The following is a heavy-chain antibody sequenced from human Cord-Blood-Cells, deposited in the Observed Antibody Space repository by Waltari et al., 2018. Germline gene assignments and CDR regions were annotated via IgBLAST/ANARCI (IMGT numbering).Heavy chain of an antibody. CDR1: GGSFSGYY. J-gene: IGHJ4*02. CDR3: ARGGGRNGADY. Sequence: QVQLQQWGAGLLKPSETLSLTCAVYGGSFSGYYWSWIRQPPGKGLEWIGEINHSGSTNYNPSLKSRVTISVDTSKSQFSLKLSSVTAADTAVYYCARGGGRNGADYWGQGTLVTVSS. V-gene: IGHV4-34*01. CDR2: INHSGST. D-gene: IGHD3-16*01.